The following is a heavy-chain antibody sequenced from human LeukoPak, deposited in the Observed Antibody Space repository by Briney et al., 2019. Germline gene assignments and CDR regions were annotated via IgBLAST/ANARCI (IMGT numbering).Heavy chain of an antibody. CDR1: GFTFSSYE. D-gene: IGHD5-18*01. CDR3: ARDLRFAVDTPIY. J-gene: IGHJ4*02. CDR2: ISSSGTTK. Sequence: GGSLRLSCTASGFTFSSYEMNWVRQAPGKGLECVSYISSSGTTKYYADSVKGQFTISRDNAKNSLYLQMNSLRADDTAVYYCARDLRFAVDTPIYWGQGTLVTVSS. V-gene: IGHV3-48*03.